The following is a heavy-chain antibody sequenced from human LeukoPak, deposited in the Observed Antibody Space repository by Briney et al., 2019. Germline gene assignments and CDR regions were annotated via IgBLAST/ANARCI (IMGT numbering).Heavy chain of an antibody. CDR2: INHSGST. D-gene: IGHD5-18*01. J-gene: IGHJ4*02. Sequence: ASETLSLTCAVYGGSFSGYYWSWIRQPPGKGLEWIGEINHSGSTNYNPSLKSRVTISVDTSKNQFSLKLSSVTAADTAVYYCAISDTAMVTGFDYWGQGTLVTVSS. CDR3: AISDTAMVTGFDY. V-gene: IGHV4-34*01. CDR1: GGSFSGYY.